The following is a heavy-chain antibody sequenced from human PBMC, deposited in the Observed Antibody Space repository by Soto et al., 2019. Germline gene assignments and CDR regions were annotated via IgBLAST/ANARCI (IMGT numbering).Heavy chain of an antibody. J-gene: IGHJ6*02. V-gene: IGHV3-11*01. CDR1: GFSFSAYY. Sequence: GGSLRLSCAASGFSFSAYYMSWIRQAPGKGLEWVSYISFNGDVTRYSDSVEGRFTVSRDNAKKSLYLQMSSLRVEDTAVYYCAREDGHPGHNYAMDVWGQGTTVTVSS. CDR3: AREDGHPGHNYAMDV. CDR2: ISFNGDVT.